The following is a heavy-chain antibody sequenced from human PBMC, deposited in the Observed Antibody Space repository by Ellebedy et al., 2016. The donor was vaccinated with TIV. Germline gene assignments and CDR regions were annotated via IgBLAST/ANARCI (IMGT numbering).Heavy chain of an antibody. D-gene: IGHD1-26*01. J-gene: IGHJ5*02. CDR2: IWYDGSYK. Sequence: GESLKISCAASGFTFSSYGMHWVRQAPGKGLEWVAVIWYDGSYKYYLDSVKGRFTISRDNSKNTLYLQMNSLRVEDTAVYYCARGSQFRNWLDPWGQGTLVTVSS. CDR1: GFTFSSYG. CDR3: ARGSQFRNWLDP. V-gene: IGHV3-33*01.